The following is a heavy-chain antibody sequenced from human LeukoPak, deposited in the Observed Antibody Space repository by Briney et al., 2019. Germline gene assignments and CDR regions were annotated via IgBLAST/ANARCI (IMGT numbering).Heavy chain of an antibody. Sequence: GGSLRLSCAASGFTVCSNYMSWVRQAPGKGLEWVSVIYSGGSTYYADSVKGRFTISRDNSKNTLYLQMNSLRAEDTAVYYCARGRGYSGYDHFDYWGQGTLVTVSS. J-gene: IGHJ4*02. D-gene: IGHD5-12*01. V-gene: IGHV3-53*01. CDR1: GFTVCSNY. CDR2: IYSGGST. CDR3: ARGRGYSGYDHFDY.